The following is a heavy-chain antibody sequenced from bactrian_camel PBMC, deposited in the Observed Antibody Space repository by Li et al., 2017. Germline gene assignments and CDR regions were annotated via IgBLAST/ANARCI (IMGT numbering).Heavy chain of an antibody. CDR3: AVSKTRWWFQSCLVEESEYSY. Sequence: QVQLVESGGGSALAGGSVRLSCAASGYTFNTYSWFRQAPGQEREDVAHISSGGRNTFTNYVDSVKGRFAITQDNAKNTVYLQMDSLKPEDTAVYYCAVSKTRWWFQSCLVEESEYSYWGQGTQVTVS. V-gene: IGHV3S60*01. D-gene: IGHD7*01. J-gene: IGHJ4*01. CDR1: GYTFNTY. CDR2: ISSGGRNT.